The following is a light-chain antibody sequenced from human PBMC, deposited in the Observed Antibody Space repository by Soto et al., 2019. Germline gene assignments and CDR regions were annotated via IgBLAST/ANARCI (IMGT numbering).Light chain of an antibody. V-gene: IGLV2-23*02. J-gene: IGLJ1*01. CDR2: EVN. CDR1: SSDVGGYNY. Sequence: QCVLTQPASVYGSPGEWITISCTGTSSDVGGYNYVSWYQQHPGKAPKLMISEVNKRPSGVSNRFSGSKSGNTASLTISGLQAEDEVDYYCCSYAGSSPYVFGTGTKVTV. CDR3: CSYAGSSPYV.